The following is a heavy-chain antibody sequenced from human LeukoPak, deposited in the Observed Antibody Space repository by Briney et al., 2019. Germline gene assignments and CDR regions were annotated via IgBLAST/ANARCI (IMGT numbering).Heavy chain of an antibody. CDR1: GFTFSSYA. CDR2: ISGSGGST. V-gene: IGHV3-23*01. D-gene: IGHD3-3*01. Sequence: GGSLRLSCAASGFTFSSYAMSWVRQAPGKGLEWVSAISGSGGSTYYADSAKGRFTISRDNSKNTLYLQMNSLRAEDTAVYYCAKDSYYDFWSGYSQSDYWGQGTLVTVSS. J-gene: IGHJ4*02. CDR3: AKDSYYDFWSGYSQSDY.